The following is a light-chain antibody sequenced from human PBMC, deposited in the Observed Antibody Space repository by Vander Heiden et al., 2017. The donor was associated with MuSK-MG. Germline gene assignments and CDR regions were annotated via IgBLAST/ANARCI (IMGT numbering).Light chain of an antibody. CDR3: CSYAGSYTPHVV. J-gene: IGLJ2*01. V-gene: IGLV2-11*01. CDR1: SRDLGRYNY. Sequence: QSALTQPRSVSGSPGQSVTISCTGTSRDLGRYNYSSWYHQHPGRAPKRMLYAVSERPEGVPDRFSGSKAGNTASLTISGRQAEDEADYYCCSYAGSYTPHVVFGGGTELTVL. CDR2: AVS.